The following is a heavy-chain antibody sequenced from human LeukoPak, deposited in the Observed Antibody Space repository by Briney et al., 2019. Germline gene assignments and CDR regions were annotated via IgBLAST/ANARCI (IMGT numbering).Heavy chain of an antibody. V-gene: IGHV4-39*07. CDR1: GGSISSSSYY. D-gene: IGHD1-26*01. CDR2: IYYSGST. Sequence: SETLSLTCTVSGGSISSSSYYWGWIRQPPGEGLEWIGSIYYSGSTYYNPSLKSRVTISVDTSKNQFSLKLTSVTAADSAVYYCARDYSGSSYFDYWGQGTLVTVSS. J-gene: IGHJ4*02. CDR3: ARDYSGSSYFDY.